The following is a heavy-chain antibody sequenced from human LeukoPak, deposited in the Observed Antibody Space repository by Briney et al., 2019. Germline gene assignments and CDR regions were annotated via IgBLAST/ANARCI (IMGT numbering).Heavy chain of an antibody. V-gene: IGHV3-7*01. CDR1: GFTFSSYW. Sequence: GGSLRLSCAASGFTFSSYWMSWVRQAPGKGLEWVANIKQDGSEKYYVDSVKGRFTISRDNAKNSLYLQMNSLRAEDTAVYYCARVGYYGSGSYYRHYYYYYMAVWVKGTTVTVSS. CDR2: IKQDGSEK. CDR3: ARVGYYGSGSYYRHYYYYYMAV. J-gene: IGHJ6*03. D-gene: IGHD3-10*01.